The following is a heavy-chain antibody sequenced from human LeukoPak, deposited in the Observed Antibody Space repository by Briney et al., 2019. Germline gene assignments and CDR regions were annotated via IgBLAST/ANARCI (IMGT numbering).Heavy chain of an antibody. CDR1: GGSISSSYYY. J-gene: IGHJ4*02. V-gene: IGHV4-39*01. D-gene: IGHD2-2*01. CDR3: ARLGCSSASCYPGN. Sequence: PSGTLSLTCTVSGGSISSSYYYWGWVRQPPGKGLEWIGSLYYSGWSTYYNPSLKRRVTISVDTSKNQFSLKPNSVTAADTAVYYCARLGCSSASCYPGNWGQGTLVTVSS. CDR2: LYYSGWST.